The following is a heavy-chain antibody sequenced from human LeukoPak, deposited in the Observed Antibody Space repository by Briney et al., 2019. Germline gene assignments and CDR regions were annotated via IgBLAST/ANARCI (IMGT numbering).Heavy chain of an antibody. CDR2: IDPSDSYT. Sequence: GESLKISCKGSGYSFTSYWISWVRQLPGKGLEWRGRIDPSDSYTNYSPPFQGHVTISADKSISTAYLQWSSLKASDTAMYYCARRCYDILTGYSPGQYYFDYWGQGTLVTVSS. J-gene: IGHJ4*02. CDR1: GYSFTSYW. D-gene: IGHD3-9*01. CDR3: ARRCYDILTGYSPGQYYFDY. V-gene: IGHV5-10-1*01.